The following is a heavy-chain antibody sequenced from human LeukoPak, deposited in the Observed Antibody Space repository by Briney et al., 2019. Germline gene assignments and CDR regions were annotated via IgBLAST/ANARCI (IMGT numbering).Heavy chain of an antibody. CDR2: IYSGGST. D-gene: IGHD4/OR15-4a*01. CDR3: AKDSTSSADYYFDY. V-gene: IGHV3-23*03. Sequence: GGSLRLSCAASGFTFSSYAMSWVRQAPGKGLEWVSVIYSGGSTYYADSVKGRFTISRDNSKNTLYLQMNSLRAEDTAVYYCAKDSTSSADYYFDYWGQGTLVTVSS. CDR1: GFTFSSYA. J-gene: IGHJ4*02.